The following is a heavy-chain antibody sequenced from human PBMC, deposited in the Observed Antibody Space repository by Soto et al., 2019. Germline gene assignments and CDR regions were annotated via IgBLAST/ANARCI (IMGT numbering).Heavy chain of an antibody. J-gene: IGHJ6*03. V-gene: IGHV4-34*01. Sequence: SETLSLTCTVSGGSISSYYWSWIRQPPGKGLEWIGEINHSGSTNYNPSLKSRVTISVDTSKNQFSLKLSSVTAADTAVYYCARTPGCSSTSCYVGYYYYYMDVWGKGTTVTVSS. CDR1: GGSISSYY. D-gene: IGHD2-2*01. CDR3: ARTPGCSSTSCYVGYYYYYMDV. CDR2: INHSGST.